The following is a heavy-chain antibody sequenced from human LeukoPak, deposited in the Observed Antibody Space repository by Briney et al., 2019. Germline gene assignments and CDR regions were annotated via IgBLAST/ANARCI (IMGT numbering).Heavy chain of an antibody. CDR3: ARGANYDILTGYPCPLDY. D-gene: IGHD3-9*01. Sequence: SETLSLTCTVSGGSISSYYWSWIRQPPGKGLEWIGYIYYSGSTNYNPSLKSRVTISVDTSKNQFSLKLSSVTAADTAVYYCARGANYDILTGYPCPLDYWGQGTLVTVSS. J-gene: IGHJ4*02. CDR2: IYYSGST. V-gene: IGHV4-59*01. CDR1: GGSISSYY.